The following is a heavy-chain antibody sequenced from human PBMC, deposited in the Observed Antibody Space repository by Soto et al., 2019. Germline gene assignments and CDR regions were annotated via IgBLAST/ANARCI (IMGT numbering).Heavy chain of an antibody. CDR2: IRSKANSYAT. CDR1: GFTFSGSA. D-gene: IGHD5-18*01. CDR3: TSSRGYSYGQVYYYGMDV. J-gene: IGHJ6*02. V-gene: IGHV3-73*01. Sequence: GGSLRLSCAASGFTFSGSAMHWVRQASGKGLEWVGRIRSKANSYATAYAASVKGRFTISRDDSKNTAYLQMNSLKTEDTAVYYCTSSRGYSYGQVYYYGMDVWGQGTTVTVSS.